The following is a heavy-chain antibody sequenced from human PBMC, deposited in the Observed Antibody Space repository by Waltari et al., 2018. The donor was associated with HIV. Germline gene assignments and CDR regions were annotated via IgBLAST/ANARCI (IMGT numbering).Heavy chain of an antibody. V-gene: IGHV3-30*04. J-gene: IGHJ4*02. CDR2: ISYGGRNK. Sequence: QVPLVESGGGVVQPGGSLRLSCVASGFTSRPFAFHWVRQAPGKGLEWVALISYGGRNKVYADSVKGRFTISRDNSKNTLYLQMNSLRAEDTAVYYCARDGHFYDSRPLDHWGQGTLVTVSS. D-gene: IGHD3-22*01. CDR3: ARDGHFYDSRPLDH. CDR1: GFTSRPFA.